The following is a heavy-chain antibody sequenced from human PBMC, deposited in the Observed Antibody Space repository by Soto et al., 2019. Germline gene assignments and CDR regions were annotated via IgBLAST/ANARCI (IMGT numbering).Heavy chain of an antibody. CDR3: ARGTAMGFDY. D-gene: IGHD5-18*01. CDR2: IYYSGST. V-gene: IGHV4-31*03. J-gene: IGHJ4*02. Sequence: KPSETLSLTCTVSGGSISSGGYYWSWIRQHPGKGLEWIGYIYYSGSTYYNPSLKSRVTISVDTSKNQFSLKLSSVTDADTAVYYCARGTAMGFDYWGQGTLVTVSS. CDR1: GGSISSGGYY.